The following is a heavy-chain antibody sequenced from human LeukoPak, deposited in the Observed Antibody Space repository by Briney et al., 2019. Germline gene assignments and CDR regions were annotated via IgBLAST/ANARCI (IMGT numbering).Heavy chain of an antibody. CDR2: INAGNGNT. V-gene: IGHV1-3*01. J-gene: IGHJ4*02. CDR1: GYTFTSYA. D-gene: IGHD2-2*01. Sequence: ASVKVSCKASGYTFTSYAMHWVRQAPGQRHEWMGWINAGNGNTKYSQKFQGRVTITRDTSASTAYMELSSLRSEDTAVYYCARGGRLVPAATIDYWGQGTLVTVSS. CDR3: ARGGRLVPAATIDY.